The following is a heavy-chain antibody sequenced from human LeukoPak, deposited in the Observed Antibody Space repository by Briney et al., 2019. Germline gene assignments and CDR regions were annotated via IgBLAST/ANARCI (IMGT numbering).Heavy chain of an antibody. CDR2: MNPNSGGT. J-gene: IGHJ3*02. CDR3: ARERGYSYGTDAFDI. V-gene: IGHV1-2*02. Sequence: ASVKVPCKASGYTFTSYDINWVRQATGQGLEWMGWMNPNSGGTNYAQKFQGRVTMTRDTSISTAYMELSRLRSDDTAVYYCARERGYSYGTDAFDIWGQGTMVTVSS. CDR1: GYTFTSYD. D-gene: IGHD5-18*01.